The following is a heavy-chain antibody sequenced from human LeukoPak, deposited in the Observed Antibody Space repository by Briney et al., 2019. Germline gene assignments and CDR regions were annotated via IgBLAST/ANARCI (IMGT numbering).Heavy chain of an antibody. V-gene: IGHV3-64D*09. CDR2: ITSNGDTT. J-gene: IGHJ4*02. CDR1: GFTFSSYI. D-gene: IGHD3-22*01. Sequence: SGGSLRLSCSASGFTFSSYIMHWARQAPGKGLEYVSAITSNGDTTYYADSVKGRVTISRDNSKNTLYLQISSLRAEDTAVYYCVKDDSYYYDSSGRDSWGQGTLVTVSS. CDR3: VKDDSYYYDSSGRDS.